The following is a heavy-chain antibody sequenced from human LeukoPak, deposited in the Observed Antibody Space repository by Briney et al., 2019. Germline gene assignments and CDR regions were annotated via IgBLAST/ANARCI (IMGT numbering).Heavy chain of an antibody. CDR1: GYSFTSYW. V-gene: IGHV5-51*01. J-gene: IGHJ4*02. CDR2: IYPGDSDT. D-gene: IGHD4-17*01. Sequence: GESLQISSKGSGYSFTSYWIGWVRRMPGKGLEWMGIIYPGDSDTRYSPSFQGQVTISADKSISTAYLQWSSLKASDTAMYYCARMNDYGVLRYWGQGTLVTVSS. CDR3: ARMNDYGVLRY.